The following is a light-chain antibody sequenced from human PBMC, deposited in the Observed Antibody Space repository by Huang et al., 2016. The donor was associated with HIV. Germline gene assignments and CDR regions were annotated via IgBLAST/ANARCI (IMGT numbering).Light chain of an antibody. CDR3: QQYDNLPQNT. Sequence: DIQMTQSPSSLSASVGDRVTITCQASQEISNHLNWYQQKPGKAPKLLIYDASNLEKSVPPRCIGSRSWTDFTITISSLQPEDISAYYYQQYDNLPQNTFGQGTKLEIK. CDR2: DAS. V-gene: IGKV1-33*01. J-gene: IGKJ2*01. CDR1: QEISNH.